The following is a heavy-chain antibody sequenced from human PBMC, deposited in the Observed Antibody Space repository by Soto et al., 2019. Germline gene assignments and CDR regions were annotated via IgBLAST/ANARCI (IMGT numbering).Heavy chain of an antibody. J-gene: IGHJ5*02. V-gene: IGHV4-59*01. Sequence: PSETLSLTCTVSGGSISSYYWSWIRQPPGKGLEWIGYIYYSGSTNYNPSLKSRVTISVDTSKNQFSLKLSSVTAADTAVYYCARSPYNWNYSWFDPRGQGTLVAVSS. CDR1: GGSISSYY. CDR2: IYYSGST. CDR3: ARSPYNWNYSWFDP. D-gene: IGHD1-7*01.